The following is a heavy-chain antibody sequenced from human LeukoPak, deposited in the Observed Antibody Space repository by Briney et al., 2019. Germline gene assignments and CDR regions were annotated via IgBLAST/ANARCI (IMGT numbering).Heavy chain of an antibody. CDR1: GFTFSSYE. CDR3: TRVENIGMDV. D-gene: IGHD1/OR15-1a*01. CDR2: ISGSGRTI. J-gene: IGHJ6*02. V-gene: IGHV3-48*03. Sequence: GGSLRLSCAASGFTFSSYEMNWVRQAPGKGLECVSYISGSGRTIYYADSVRGRFTISRDNARNSLYLQMKSLRADDTAVYYCTRVENIGMDVWGQGTTVTVSS.